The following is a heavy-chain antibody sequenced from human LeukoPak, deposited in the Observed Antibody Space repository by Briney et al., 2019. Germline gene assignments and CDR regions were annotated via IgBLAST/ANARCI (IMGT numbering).Heavy chain of an antibody. CDR1: GFTFSSYA. V-gene: IGHV3-23*01. CDR2: ISGSGGST. J-gene: IGHJ4*02. CDR3: AKTPAMTGYSSGWYDY. Sequence: GRSLRLSCAASGFTFSSYAMSWVRQAPGKGLEWVSAISGSGGSTYYADSVKGRFTISRDNSKNTLYLQMNSLRVEDTAVYYCAKTPAMTGYSSGWYDYWGRGTLVTVSS. D-gene: IGHD6-19*01.